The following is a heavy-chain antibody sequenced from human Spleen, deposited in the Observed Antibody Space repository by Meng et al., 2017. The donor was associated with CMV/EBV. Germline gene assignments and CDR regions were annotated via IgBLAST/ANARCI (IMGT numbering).Heavy chain of an antibody. Sequence: TFTKYRINWVRQAPGQGLEWLGWINADTGNPTYAQDFTGRFVFSLDTSVSTAYLQISSLKAGDTAVYYCAKSDQYYYDSRGYYFRLWYWGQGTLVTVSS. CDR2: INADTGNP. D-gene: IGHD3-22*01. CDR1: TFTKYR. J-gene: IGHJ4*02. CDR3: AKSDQYYYDSRGYYFRLWY. V-gene: IGHV7-4-1*02.